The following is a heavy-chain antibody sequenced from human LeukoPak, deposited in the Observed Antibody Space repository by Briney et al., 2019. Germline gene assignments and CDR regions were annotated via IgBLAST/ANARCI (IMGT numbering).Heavy chain of an antibody. CDR3: ARGEGYGDYDFDY. Sequence: SSETLSLTCTVSGGSISSYYWSWIRQPPGKGLEWIGYIYYSGSTNYNPSLKSRVTISVDTSKNQFSLKLSSVTAADTAVYYCARGEGYGDYDFDYWGQGTLVTVSS. J-gene: IGHJ4*02. CDR2: IYYSGST. V-gene: IGHV4-59*08. CDR1: GGSISSYY. D-gene: IGHD4-17*01.